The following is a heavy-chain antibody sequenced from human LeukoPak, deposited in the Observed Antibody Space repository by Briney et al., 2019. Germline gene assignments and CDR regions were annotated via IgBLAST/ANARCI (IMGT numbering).Heavy chain of an antibody. V-gene: IGHV4-59*01. CDR3: ARDLSLRRGIFDY. CDR2: IYDSGST. J-gene: IGHJ4*02. CDR1: GGSISTFY. Sequence: PSETLSLTCTVSGGSISTFYWSWIRQTPGKGLEWIGYIYDSGSTNYNPSLKNRVTISLDMSKNQFSLKLRSVTAADTAVYYCARDLSLRRGIFDYWGQGTLATVSS. D-gene: IGHD3-10*01.